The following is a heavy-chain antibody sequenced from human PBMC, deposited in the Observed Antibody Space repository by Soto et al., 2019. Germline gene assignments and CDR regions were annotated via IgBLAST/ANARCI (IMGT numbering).Heavy chain of an antibody. V-gene: IGHV4-34*01. Sequence: KPSETLSLTCAVYGGSFSGYYWSWIRQPPGKGLEWIGEINHSGSTNYNPSLKSRVTISVDTSKNQFSLKLSSVTAADTAVYYCARGSLWFGELLYLDYWGQGTLVTVSS. D-gene: IGHD3-10*01. CDR3: ARGSLWFGELLYLDY. CDR2: INHSGST. J-gene: IGHJ4*02. CDR1: GGSFSGYY.